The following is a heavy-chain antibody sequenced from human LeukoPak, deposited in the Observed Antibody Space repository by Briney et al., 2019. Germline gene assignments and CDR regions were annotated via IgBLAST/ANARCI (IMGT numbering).Heavy chain of an antibody. CDR2: ISSSSSYI. Sequence: PGGPLRPSCAAPGFTFSSYAMNWVRQAPGKGLEWVSPISSSSSYIYYADSVKGRFTISRDNAKNSLYLQMNSLRAEDTAVYYCVITMVRGVISYGMDVWGQGTTVTVSS. V-gene: IGHV3-21*01. CDR1: GFTFSSYA. J-gene: IGHJ6*02. CDR3: VITMVRGVISYGMDV. D-gene: IGHD3-10*01.